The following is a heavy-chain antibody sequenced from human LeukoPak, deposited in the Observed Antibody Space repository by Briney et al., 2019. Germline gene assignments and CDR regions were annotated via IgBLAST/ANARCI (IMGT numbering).Heavy chain of an antibody. V-gene: IGHV3-30*18. D-gene: IGHD3-3*01. Sequence: AGGSLRLSCAASGFTFSSYGMHWVRQAPGKGLEWVAVISYDARNKYYVDSVRGRFTISRDNSKNTLYLQMNSLRAEDTAVYYCAKDYEELRFLEWLSTLGGMDVWGKGTTVTVSS. CDR1: GFTFSSYG. CDR3: AKDYEELRFLEWLSTLGGMDV. J-gene: IGHJ6*03. CDR2: ISYDARNK.